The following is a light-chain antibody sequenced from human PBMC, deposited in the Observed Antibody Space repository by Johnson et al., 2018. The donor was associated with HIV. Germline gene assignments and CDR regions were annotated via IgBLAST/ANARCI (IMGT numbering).Light chain of an antibody. CDR2: NND. V-gene: IGLV1-51*01. Sequence: QSVLTQSPSVSAAPGQRVTISCSGSSSSIGNNYVSWYQLLPGTVPKLLIYNNDTRPSGLPDRFSGSQSGTSATLGITGLQTGDEADYYCGTWDTSLTKGGVFGTGTKVTVL. CDR3: GTWDTSLTKGGV. CDR1: SSSIGNNY. J-gene: IGLJ1*01.